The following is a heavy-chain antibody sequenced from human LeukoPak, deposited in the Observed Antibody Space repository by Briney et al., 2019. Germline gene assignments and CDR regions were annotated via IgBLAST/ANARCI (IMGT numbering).Heavy chain of an antibody. V-gene: IGHV4-59*01. J-gene: IGHJ4*02. CDR2: IYYSGST. Sequence: PSETLSLTCTVSGGSISSYYWSWIRQPPGKGLEWIGYIYYSGSTNYNPSLKSRVTISVDTSKNQFSLKLSSVTAADTAVYYCARSRSSGWPFPDYWGQGTLVTVSS. CDR1: GGSISSYY. D-gene: IGHD6-19*01. CDR3: ARSRSSGWPFPDY.